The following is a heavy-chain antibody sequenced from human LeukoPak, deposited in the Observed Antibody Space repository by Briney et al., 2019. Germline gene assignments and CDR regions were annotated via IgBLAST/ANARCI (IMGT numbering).Heavy chain of an antibody. V-gene: IGHV3-11*04. CDR3: ARDVLWSVLSPGGDWHDAFDI. Sequence: PGGSLRLSCAASGFAFSDYYMSWIRQAPGKGLEWVSYISSSGSTVYYADSVKGRFTISRDNAKNSLYLQMNSLRAEDTAVYYCARDVLWSVLSPGGDWHDAFDIWGQGTMVTVSS. CDR2: ISSSGSTV. J-gene: IGHJ3*02. D-gene: IGHD2-21*02. CDR1: GFAFSDYY.